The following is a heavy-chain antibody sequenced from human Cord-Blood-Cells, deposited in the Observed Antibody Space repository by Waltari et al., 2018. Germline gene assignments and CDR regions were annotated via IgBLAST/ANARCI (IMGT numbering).Heavy chain of an antibody. CDR3: AKDYSGSYYSAFDI. CDR2: ISWNSCSI. CDR1: GFTFDDYA. V-gene: IGHV3-9*01. Sequence: EVQLVESGGGLVQPGRSLRLSCAASGFTFDDYAMHWVRQAPGKGLEWVSGISWNSCSIGYADSVKGRFTISRDNAKNSLYLQMNSLRAEDTALYYCAKDYSGSYYSAFDIWGQGTMVTVSS. D-gene: IGHD1-26*01. J-gene: IGHJ3*02.